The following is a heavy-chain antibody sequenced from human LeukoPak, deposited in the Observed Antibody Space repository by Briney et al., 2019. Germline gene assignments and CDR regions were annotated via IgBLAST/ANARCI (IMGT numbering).Heavy chain of an antibody. Sequence: GGSLRLSCAASRFTFSSYSMNWVRQAPGKGPEWVSYFNNVDKTIQYADSVKGRFTISSDNAKNSLYLQMNSLRAEDTALYYCAKDGYYDSSGAYAFDIWGQGTMVTVSS. V-gene: IGHV3-48*01. CDR1: RFTFSSYS. CDR2: FNNVDKTI. D-gene: IGHD3-22*01. J-gene: IGHJ3*02. CDR3: AKDGYYDSSGAYAFDI.